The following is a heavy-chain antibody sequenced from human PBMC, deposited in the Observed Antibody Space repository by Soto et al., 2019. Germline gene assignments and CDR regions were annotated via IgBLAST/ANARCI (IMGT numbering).Heavy chain of an antibody. CDR1: GGTFSSYA. CDR3: AREQLTRQYCSGGSCYSPHNWFDP. J-gene: IGHJ5*02. V-gene: IGHV1-69*01. CDR2: IIPIFVTA. D-gene: IGHD2-15*01. Sequence: QVQLVQSGAEVKKPGSSVKVSCKASGGTFSSYAISWVRQAPGQGLEWMGGIIPIFVTANYAQKFQGRVTITADESTSTAYMEQSSLRSEDTAVYYCAREQLTRQYCSGGSCYSPHNWFDPWGQGTLVTVSS.